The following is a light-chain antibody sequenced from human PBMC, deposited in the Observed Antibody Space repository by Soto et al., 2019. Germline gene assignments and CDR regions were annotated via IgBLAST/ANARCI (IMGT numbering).Light chain of an antibody. CDR2: DAS. CDR3: QQRSNWPPNT. Sequence: EIVLTQSPATLSLSPGERATLSCRASQSVSSYLAWYQQKPGQPPRLLIYDASNRAIGIPARFSVSGSGTDFSLTISSLEPEDFGVYYCQQRSNWPPNTFGQGTKLEIK. J-gene: IGKJ2*01. CDR1: QSVSSY. V-gene: IGKV3-11*01.